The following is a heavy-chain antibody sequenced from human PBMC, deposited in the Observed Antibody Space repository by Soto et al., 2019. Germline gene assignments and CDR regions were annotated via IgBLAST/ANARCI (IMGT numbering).Heavy chain of an antibody. V-gene: IGHV1-2*02. J-gene: IGHJ4*02. D-gene: IGHD3-10*01. CDR1: GYPFTTYY. Sequence: HVQLVQSGTEVKKPGASVRVSCMVSGYPFTTYYIHWVRQAPGQGLEWMGWIDPRSGGTVYEQKFQGRVTMTRDTSISTGYMDLSGLTSDDTALYYCATDDYGICPYWGQGSLVTVSS. CDR3: ATDDYGICPY. CDR2: IDPRSGGT.